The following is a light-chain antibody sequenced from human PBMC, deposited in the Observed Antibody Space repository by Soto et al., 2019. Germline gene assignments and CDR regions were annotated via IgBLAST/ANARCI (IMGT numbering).Light chain of an antibody. CDR3: QQYNNLPPIT. J-gene: IGKJ5*01. V-gene: IGKV3D-15*01. CDR1: QSVSSN. CDR2: GAS. Sequence: EIVMTQSPATLSVSPGERATLSCRASQSVSSNLAWYQQKPGQAPRLLIYGASTRATGIPARFSGSGSGTEFTLTISRLPSEDFAVYYCQQYNNLPPITFGQGTRLEIK.